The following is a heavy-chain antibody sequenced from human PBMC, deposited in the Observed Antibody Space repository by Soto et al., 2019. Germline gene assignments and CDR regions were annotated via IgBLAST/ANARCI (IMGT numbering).Heavy chain of an antibody. CDR2: IKQDGSEK. Sequence: VGSLRLSCAASGFTFSSYWMSWVRQAPGKGLEWVANIKQDGSEKYYVDSVKGRFTISRDNAKNSLYLQMNSLRAEDTAVYYCAREAYYDYVWGSYRQGAYYFDYWGQGTLVTVSS. J-gene: IGHJ4*02. CDR3: AREAYYDYVWGSYRQGAYYFDY. CDR1: GFTFSSYW. D-gene: IGHD3-16*02. V-gene: IGHV3-7*03.